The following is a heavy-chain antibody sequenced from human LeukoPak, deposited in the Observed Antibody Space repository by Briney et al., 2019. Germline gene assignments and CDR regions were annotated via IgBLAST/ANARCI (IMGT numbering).Heavy chain of an antibody. J-gene: IGHJ4*02. CDR3: AKDSQYCSGGSCYQGLDY. D-gene: IGHD2-15*01. CDR1: GFTFSSYA. CDR2: ISGSGGST. V-gene: IGHV3-23*01. Sequence: PGGSLRLSCAASGFTFSSYAMSWVRQAPGKGLEWVSAISGSGGSTYYADSVKGRFTISRDNSKNTLYLQTNSLRAEDTAVYYCAKDSQYCSGGSCYQGLDYWGQGTLVTVSS.